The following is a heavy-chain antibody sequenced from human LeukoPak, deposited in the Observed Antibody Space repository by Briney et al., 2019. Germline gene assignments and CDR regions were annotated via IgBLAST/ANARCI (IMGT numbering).Heavy chain of an antibody. D-gene: IGHD1-26*01. J-gene: IGHJ3*02. Sequence: ADSVKVSRKASGYTFTSYYMHWVRQAPGQGLEWMGIINPSGGSTSYAQKFQGRVTMTRDTSTSTVYMELSSLRSEDTAVYYCAREKVGAMAFDIWGQGTMVTVSS. CDR3: AREKVGAMAFDI. V-gene: IGHV1-46*01. CDR2: INPSGGST. CDR1: GYTFTSYY.